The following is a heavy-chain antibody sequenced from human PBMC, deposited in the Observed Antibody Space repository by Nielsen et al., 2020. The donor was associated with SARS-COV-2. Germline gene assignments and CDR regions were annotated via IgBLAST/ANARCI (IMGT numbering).Heavy chain of an antibody. V-gene: IGHV4-59*01. CDR2: IYYSGST. CDR3: AREHSSSRAFDI. CDR1: GDSMSSYY. Sequence: SETLSLTCSVSGDSMSSYYWSWIRQPPGKGLEWIGYIYYSGSTNYNPSLKSRVTISVDTSKNQFSLKLSSVTAADTAVYYCAREHSSSRAFDIWGQGTMVTVSS. J-gene: IGHJ3*02. D-gene: IGHD6-6*01.